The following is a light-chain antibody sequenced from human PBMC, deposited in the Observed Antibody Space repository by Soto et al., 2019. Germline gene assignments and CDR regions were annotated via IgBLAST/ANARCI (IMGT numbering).Light chain of an antibody. Sequence: QSALTQPASVSGSPGQSITISCTGTSSDVGRYNYVSWYQQHPDKAPKLMIYEVSNRPSGISNRFSASKSGNTASLTISGLQAEDEAEYYCTSYTSSSTLWVFGGGTKLTVL. CDR3: TSYTSSSTLWV. CDR2: EVS. V-gene: IGLV2-14*01. J-gene: IGLJ3*02. CDR1: SSDVGRYNY.